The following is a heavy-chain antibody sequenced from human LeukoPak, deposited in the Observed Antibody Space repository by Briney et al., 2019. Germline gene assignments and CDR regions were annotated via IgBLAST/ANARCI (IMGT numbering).Heavy chain of an antibody. CDR2: ISYDGSNK. CDR1: GFTFSSYA. Sequence: GGSLRLSCAASGFTFSSYAMHWVRQAPGKGLEWVAVISYDGSNKYYADSVKGRFTISRDNSKNTLYLQMNSLRAEDTAVYCCAREGYYDSSGYYYNAFDIWGQGTMVTVSS. CDR3: AREGYYDSSGYYYNAFDI. V-gene: IGHV3-30-3*01. J-gene: IGHJ3*02. D-gene: IGHD3-22*01.